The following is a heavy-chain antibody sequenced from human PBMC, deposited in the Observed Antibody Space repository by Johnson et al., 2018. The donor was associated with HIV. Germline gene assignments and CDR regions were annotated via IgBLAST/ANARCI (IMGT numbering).Heavy chain of an antibody. CDR3: AKDIYGYDAFDI. Sequence: EKLVESGGGLVQPGGSLRLSCAASGFTFGSYVMSWVRQAPGKGLEWVSAISGSGASTYYADSLKGRCTISRDNSKNTLYLQMNRLRAEDTALYYCAKDIYGYDAFDIWGQGTMVTVSS. CDR1: GFTFGSYV. V-gene: IGHV3-23*04. J-gene: IGHJ3*02. CDR2: ISGSGAST. D-gene: IGHD5-24*01.